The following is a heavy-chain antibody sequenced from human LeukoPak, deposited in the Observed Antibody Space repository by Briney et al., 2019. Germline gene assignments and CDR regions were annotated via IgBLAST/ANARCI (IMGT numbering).Heavy chain of an antibody. D-gene: IGHD6-6*01. Sequence: PSETLSLTCTVYGGSFSGYYWSWIRQPPGKGLEWIGEINHSGSTNYNPSLKSRVTISVDTSKNQFSLKLSSVTAADTAVYYCARPGQAYSSSSVVSWFDPWGQGTLVTVSS. J-gene: IGHJ5*02. CDR2: INHSGST. V-gene: IGHV4-34*01. CDR3: ARPGQAYSSSSVVSWFDP. CDR1: GGSFSGYY.